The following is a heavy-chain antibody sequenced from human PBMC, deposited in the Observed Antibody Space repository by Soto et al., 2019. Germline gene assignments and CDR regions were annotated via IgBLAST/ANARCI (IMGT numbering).Heavy chain of an antibody. CDR1: GFTFGDYA. D-gene: IGHD3-22*01. J-gene: IGHJ4*02. Sequence: GGSLRRSCTASGFTFGDYAMSWFRQAPGKGLEWVGFIRSKAYGGTTEYAASVKGRFTISRDDSKSIAYLQMNSPKTEDTAVYYCTRGPDYYESSGNVDYWGQGTLVTVSS. CDR2: IRSKAYGGTT. V-gene: IGHV3-49*03. CDR3: TRGPDYYESSGNVDY.